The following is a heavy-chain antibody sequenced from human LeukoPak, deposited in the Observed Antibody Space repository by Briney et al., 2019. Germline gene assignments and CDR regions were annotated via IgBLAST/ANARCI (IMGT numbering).Heavy chain of an antibody. J-gene: IGHJ4*01. Sequence: SETLSLTCAVYGGSFSDYYWNWIRQPPGKGLEWIGEINHSGSTNYNPSLKSRVTMLVNTFKNQFSLTLSSVNAADTAVYYCARVQDFETRGYYLGYWGHGTLVTVSS. CDR2: INHSGST. CDR3: ARVQDFETRGYYLGY. CDR1: GGSFSDYY. V-gene: IGHV4-34*01. D-gene: IGHD3-22*01.